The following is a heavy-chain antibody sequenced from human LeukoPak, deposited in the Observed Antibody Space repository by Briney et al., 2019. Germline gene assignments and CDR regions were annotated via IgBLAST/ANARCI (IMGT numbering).Heavy chain of an antibody. D-gene: IGHD3-10*01. V-gene: IGHV4-4*02. CDR3: ARDSYYFGSGSDNTPYNWFDP. CDR2: IYHSGST. Sequence: SGTLSLTCAVSRGSISSNNWWSWVRQPPGKRLEWIAEIYHSGSTNYNPSLKSRVTISVDKSKNQFSLKLSSVTAADTAMYYCARDSYYFGSGSDNTPYNWFDPWGQGTLVTVSS. J-gene: IGHJ5*02. CDR1: RGSISSNNW.